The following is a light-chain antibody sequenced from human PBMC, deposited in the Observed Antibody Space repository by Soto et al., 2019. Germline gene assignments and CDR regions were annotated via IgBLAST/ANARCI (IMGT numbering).Light chain of an antibody. CDR3: RQYGRSLGFA. V-gene: IGKV3-20*01. Sequence: EIVLTHSPGTLSMSPWEIATLSCRASQSLSSSSLAWYQQKPGQAPRLLISGASSRAADIPDRFSGSGSGTDFTLTISRLETEDFAVYYCRQYGRSLGFAFGGGTKVDIK. CDR1: QSLSSSS. J-gene: IGKJ4*01. CDR2: GAS.